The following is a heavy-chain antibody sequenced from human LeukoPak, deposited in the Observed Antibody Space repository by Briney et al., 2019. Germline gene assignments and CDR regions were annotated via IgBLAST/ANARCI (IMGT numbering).Heavy chain of an antibody. Sequence: GGSLRLSCAASGFTVSSNYMSWVRQAPGKGLEWVAVISYDGSNKYYADSVKGRFTISRDNSKNTLYLQMNSLRAEDTAVYYCARSLGGWYYGAGYSPGEWGQGTLVTVSS. J-gene: IGHJ4*02. V-gene: IGHV3-30-3*01. D-gene: IGHD3-10*01. CDR2: ISYDGSNK. CDR1: GFTVSSNY. CDR3: ARSLGGWYYGAGYSPGE.